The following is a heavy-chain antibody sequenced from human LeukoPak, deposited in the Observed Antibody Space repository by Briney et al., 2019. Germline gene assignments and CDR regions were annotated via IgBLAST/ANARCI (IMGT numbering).Heavy chain of an antibody. J-gene: IGHJ4*02. CDR3: ASASGSGWLDY. V-gene: IGHV1-18*01. Sequence: ASVKVSCKASGYTFTSSGISWVRQAPGQGLEWMGWISAYNGNTNYAQKLQGRVTMTTDASTSTAYMELRSLRSDGTAVYYCASASGSGWLDYWGQGTLVTVSS. D-gene: IGHD6-19*01. CDR1: GYTFTSSG. CDR2: ISAYNGNT.